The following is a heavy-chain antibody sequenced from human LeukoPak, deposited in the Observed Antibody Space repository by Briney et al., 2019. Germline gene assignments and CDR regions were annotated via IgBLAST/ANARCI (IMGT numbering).Heavy chain of an antibody. J-gene: IGHJ4*02. V-gene: IGHV1-69*05. Sequence: ASVKVSCKASGGTFSSYAISWVRQAPGQGLEWMGRIIPIFGTANYAQKFQGRVTITTDESTSTAYMELSSLRSEDTAVYYCARGRVGCSGGSCHDYWGQGTLVTVSS. CDR3: ARGRVGCSGGSCHDY. CDR1: GGTFSSYA. CDR2: IIPIFGTA. D-gene: IGHD2-15*01.